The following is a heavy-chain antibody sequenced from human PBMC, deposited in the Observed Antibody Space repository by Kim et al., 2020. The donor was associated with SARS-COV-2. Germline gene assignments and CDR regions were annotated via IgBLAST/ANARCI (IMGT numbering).Heavy chain of an antibody. J-gene: IGHJ4*02. CDR2: YYSGGT. V-gene: IGHV4-39*01. Sequence: YYSGGTYYYPSLKSRVTISIDTSKNQLSLKLSSVTAADTAVYYCTRGFAYWGQGILVTVSS. D-gene: IGHD3-10*01. CDR3: TRGFAY.